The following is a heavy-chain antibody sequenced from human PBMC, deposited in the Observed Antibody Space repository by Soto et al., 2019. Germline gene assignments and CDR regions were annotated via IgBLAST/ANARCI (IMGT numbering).Heavy chain of an antibody. CDR3: ARDKYSSSSGAFDI. V-gene: IGHV7-4-1*01. CDR2: INTNTGNP. J-gene: IGHJ3*02. Sequence: GASVKVSCKASGYTFTSYAMNWVRQAPGQGLEWMGWINTNTGNPTYAQGFTGRFVFSLDTSVSTAYLQICSLKAEDTAVYYCARDKYSSSSGAFDIWGQGTMVTVSS. CDR1: GYTFTSYA. D-gene: IGHD6-6*01.